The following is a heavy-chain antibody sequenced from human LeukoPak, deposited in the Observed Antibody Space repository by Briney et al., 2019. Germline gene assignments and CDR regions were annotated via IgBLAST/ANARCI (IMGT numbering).Heavy chain of an antibody. Sequence: ASETLSLTCTVSGGSISSYYWSWIRQPPGKGLEWIGYIYYSGSTNYNPSLKSRVTISVDTSKNQFSLKLSSVTAADTAVYYCARGHPRIAVAGTGLDYWGQGTLVTVSS. D-gene: IGHD6-19*01. J-gene: IGHJ4*02. CDR3: ARGHPRIAVAGTGLDY. CDR2: IYYSGST. CDR1: GGSISSYY. V-gene: IGHV4-59*08.